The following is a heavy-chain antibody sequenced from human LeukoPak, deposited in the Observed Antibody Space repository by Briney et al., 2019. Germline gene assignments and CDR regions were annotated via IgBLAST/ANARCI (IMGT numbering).Heavy chain of an antibody. CDR1: GGSISSSRYY. J-gene: IGHJ6*02. Sequence: NSSETLSLTCTVSGGSISSSRYYWGWIRQPPGKGLEWIGNIYYSGSTYYNPSLKSRVTISVDTSKNQFSLRLSSVTAADTAVYYCARDPPGHYYYYGMDVWGQGTTVTVSS. CDR2: IYYSGST. CDR3: ARDPPGHYYYYGMDV. V-gene: IGHV4-39*07.